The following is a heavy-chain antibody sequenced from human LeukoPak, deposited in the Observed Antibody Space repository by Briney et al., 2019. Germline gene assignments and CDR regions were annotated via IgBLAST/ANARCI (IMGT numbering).Heavy chain of an antibody. D-gene: IGHD3-9*01. CDR3: ARLLSYDILTDSYYKYYMDV. Sequence: SETLSLTCTVSGGSIRDNNYYWGWIRQPPGKGLEWIGGIFHSGRTFYNPSLRSRVSMSVDTSKKQIALTVSSVTAADTAVYYCARLLSYDILTDSYYKYYMDVWGKGATVTVSS. V-gene: IGHV4-39*01. J-gene: IGHJ6*03. CDR1: GGSIRDNNYY. CDR2: IFHSGRT.